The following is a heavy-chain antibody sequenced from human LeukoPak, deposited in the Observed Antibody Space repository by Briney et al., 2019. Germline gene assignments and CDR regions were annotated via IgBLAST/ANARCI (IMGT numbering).Heavy chain of an antibody. CDR2: ISGSAGTT. CDR1: GFTLTRYA. V-gene: IGHV3-23*01. Sequence: GGSLRPSCEASGFTLTRYAMSWVRQAPGNGLEWVSVISGSAGTTYYGDSVKGRFTISRDNSKNTLYLQMNSLRAEDTAVYYCVKEGEGHSYAAKTGPPTWGQGTLVTVSS. CDR3: VKEGEGHSYAAKTGPPT. J-gene: IGHJ5*02. D-gene: IGHD5-18*01.